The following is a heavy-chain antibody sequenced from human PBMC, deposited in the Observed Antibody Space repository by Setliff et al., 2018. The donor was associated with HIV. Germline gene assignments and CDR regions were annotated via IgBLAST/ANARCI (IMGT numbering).Heavy chain of an antibody. CDR1: GGTFSSFG. CDR3: ARSDSGWPHYQYNHMDV. D-gene: IGHD6-19*01. J-gene: IGHJ6*04. CDR2: IIPVFGKV. V-gene: IGHV1-69*13. Sequence: SVKVSCKASGGTFSSFGINWIRQAPGQGLEWMGGIIPVFGKVEYAQRFQGRVKITADESTSTAYMEMSSLRSEDMAIYYCARSDSGWPHYQYNHMDVWGKGTTFTVSS.